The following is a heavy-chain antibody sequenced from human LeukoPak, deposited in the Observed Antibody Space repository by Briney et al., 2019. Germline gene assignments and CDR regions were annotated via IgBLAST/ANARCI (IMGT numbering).Heavy chain of an antibody. CDR2: IYYGVIT. Sequence: SETLSLTCTVSGGSISDYYCNCLRQPPGKGLEWIGYIYYGVITNYNPSLKSRVTISVDTSKYQFSLNLNSVTAADTAVYYCARGGSAYPPYNWFAPWGQGMLVTVSS. V-gene: IGHV4-59*01. D-gene: IGHD3-16*01. CDR1: GGSISDYY. J-gene: IGHJ5*02. CDR3: ARGGSAYPPYNWFAP.